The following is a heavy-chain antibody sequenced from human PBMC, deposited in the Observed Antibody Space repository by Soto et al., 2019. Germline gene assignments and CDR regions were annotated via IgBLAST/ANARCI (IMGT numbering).Heavy chain of an antibody. CDR3: XRDLPTMDV. V-gene: IGHV1-18*01. Sequence: QVQLVQSGAEVKKPGASVKVSCKASGYTFTSYGISWVRQAPGQGLEWMGWIRAYNGNTNYAQKLQGRVTMTTDTSTSTAYMXXXXXXXXXXXXXXXXRDLPTMDVWGQGTTVTVSS. CDR2: IRAYNGNT. J-gene: IGHJ6*02. CDR1: GYTFTSYG.